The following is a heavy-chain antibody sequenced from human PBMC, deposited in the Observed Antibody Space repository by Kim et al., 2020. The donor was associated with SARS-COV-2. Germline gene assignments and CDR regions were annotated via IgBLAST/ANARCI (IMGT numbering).Heavy chain of an antibody. CDR1: GYTFTNNW. V-gene: IGHV5-10-1*01. CDR3: VRGHGWVDY. J-gene: IGHJ4*02. CDR2: INPSDSST. Sequence: GSLKITCKGSGYTFTNNWITWVRQMPGTGLEWMGRINPSDSSTIYSPSFQGHVTISADKSINTAYLQWSSLKASDTAMYYCVRGHGWVDYWGQGTLLPVSS.